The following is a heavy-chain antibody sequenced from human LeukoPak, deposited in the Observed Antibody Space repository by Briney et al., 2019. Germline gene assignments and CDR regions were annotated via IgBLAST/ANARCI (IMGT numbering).Heavy chain of an antibody. D-gene: IGHD4-11*01. Sequence: SETLSLTCTVSGGSISSGSYYWSWIRQPAGKGLEWIGRIYTSGSTNYNPSLKSRVTISVDTSKKQFSLHLSSVTAADTAVYYCAGMTTALDVWGQGTLVTVSS. CDR3: AGMTTALDV. J-gene: IGHJ4*02. V-gene: IGHV4-61*02. CDR1: GGSISSGSYY. CDR2: IYTSGST.